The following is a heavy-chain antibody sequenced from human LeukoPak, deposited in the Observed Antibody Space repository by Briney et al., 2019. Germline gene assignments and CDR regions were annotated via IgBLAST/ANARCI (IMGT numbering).Heavy chain of an antibody. Sequence: ASETLSLTCAVYGGSFSGYYWSWIRQPPGKGLEWIGEINHSGSTNYNPSLKSRVTIPVDTSKNQFSLKLSSVTAADTAVYYCARGRKADLSGVYYFDYWGQGTLVTVSS. CDR1: GGSFSGYY. CDR2: INHSGST. D-gene: IGHD1-14*01. J-gene: IGHJ4*02. V-gene: IGHV4-34*01. CDR3: ARGRKADLSGVYYFDY.